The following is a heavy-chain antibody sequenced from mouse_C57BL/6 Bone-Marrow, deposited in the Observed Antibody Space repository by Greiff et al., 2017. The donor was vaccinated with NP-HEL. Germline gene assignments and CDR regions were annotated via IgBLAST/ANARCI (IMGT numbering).Heavy chain of an antibody. Sequence: QVQLQQPGAELVKPGASVKMSCKASGYTFTSYWITWVKQRPGQGLEWIGDIYPGSGSTNYNEKFKSKATLTVDTSSSTAYMQLSSLTSEDSAVYYCARGAGTGEHHSANWDGDYFDYWGQGTTLTVSS. V-gene: IGHV1-55*01. CDR1: GYTFTSYW. J-gene: IGHJ2*01. CDR2: IYPGSGST. CDR3: ARGAGTGEHHSANWDGDYFDY. D-gene: IGHD4-1*01.